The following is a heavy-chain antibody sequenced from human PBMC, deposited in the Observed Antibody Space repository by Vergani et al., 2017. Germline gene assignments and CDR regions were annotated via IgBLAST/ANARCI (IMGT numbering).Heavy chain of an antibody. Sequence: QVQLVQSGAEVKKPGASVKVSCKASGYTFTSYYMHWVRQAPGQGLEWMGIINPSGGSTSYAQKFQGRVTMTRDTSTSTVYMELSSLRSEDTAVYYCARLPSADPIPVEQAADEGNWFDPWGQGTLVTVSS. CDR2: INPSGGST. J-gene: IGHJ5*02. CDR1: GYTFTSYY. V-gene: IGHV1-46*01. CDR3: ARLPSADPIPVEQAADEGNWFDP. D-gene: IGHD6-13*01.